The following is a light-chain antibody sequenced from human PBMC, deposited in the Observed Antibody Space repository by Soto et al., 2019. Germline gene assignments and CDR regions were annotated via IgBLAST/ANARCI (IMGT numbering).Light chain of an antibody. V-gene: IGKV3-11*01. CDR3: QQRSNWRT. CDR1: QSVSSY. CDR2: DAS. J-gene: IGKJ1*01. Sequence: EIVLTQSPGTLSLSPGERATLSCRASQSVSSYLAWYQQKPGQAPRLLIYDASNRATGIPARFSGSGSGTDFTLTISSLEPDDFAVYYCQQRSNWRTFGQGTKVDIK.